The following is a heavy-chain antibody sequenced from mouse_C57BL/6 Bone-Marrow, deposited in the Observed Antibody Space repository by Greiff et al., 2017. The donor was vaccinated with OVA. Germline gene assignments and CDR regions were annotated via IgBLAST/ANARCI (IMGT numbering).Heavy chain of an antibody. CDR1: GFTFSDYY. CDR2: INYDGSST. V-gene: IGHV5-16*01. Sequence: DVQLQESEGGLVQPGSSMKLSCTASGFTFSDYYMAWVRQVPEKGLEWVANINYDGSSTYYLDSLKSRFIISRDNAKNILYLQMSSLKSEDTATYYCAREGPDAMDYWGQGTSVTVSS. J-gene: IGHJ4*01. CDR3: AREGPDAMDY.